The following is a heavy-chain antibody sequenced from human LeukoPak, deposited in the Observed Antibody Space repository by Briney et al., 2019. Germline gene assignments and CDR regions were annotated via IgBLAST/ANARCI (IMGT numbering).Heavy chain of an antibody. CDR1: GGSISSYY. J-gene: IGHJ3*01. CDR2: IYYSGST. D-gene: IGHD4-17*01. Sequence: SETLSLTCTVSGGSISSYYWSWIRRPPGKGLEWIGYIYYSGSTNYNPSLKSRVTISVDTSKNQFSLKLSSVTAADTAVYCCARVPNDYGVWGQGTMVTVSS. CDR3: ARVPNDYGV. V-gene: IGHV4-59*01.